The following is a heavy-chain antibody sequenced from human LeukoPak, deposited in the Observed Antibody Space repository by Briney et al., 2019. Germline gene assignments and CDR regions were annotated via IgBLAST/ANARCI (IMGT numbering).Heavy chain of an antibody. CDR2: IRSKAN. J-gene: IGHJ6*03. Sequence: GGSLRLSCAASGFTFSGSAIHWVRQASGKGLEWVGRIRSKANYVESVKGRFTISRDDSKNTAYLQMNSLKTEDTAVYYCSRSSSRNFGVVIKSYYYYMDVWGQGTLVTVSS. D-gene: IGHD3-3*01. CDR1: GFTFSGSA. CDR3: SRSSSRNFGVVIKSYYYYMDV. V-gene: IGHV3-73*01.